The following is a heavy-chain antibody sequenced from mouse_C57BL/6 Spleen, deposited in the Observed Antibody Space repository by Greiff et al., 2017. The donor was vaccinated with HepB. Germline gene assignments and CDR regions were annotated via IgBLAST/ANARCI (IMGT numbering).Heavy chain of an antibody. D-gene: IGHD2-4*01. V-gene: IGHV1-26*01. CDR2: INPNNGGT. J-gene: IGHJ2*01. CDR3: ARRDYDRDYFDY. CDR1: GYTFTDYY. Sequence: DVQLQQSGPELVRPGASVKISCKASGYTFTDYYMNWVKQSHGKSLEWIGDINPNNGGTSYNQKFKGKATLTVDKSSSTAYMELRSLTSEDSAVYYCARRDYDRDYFDYWGQGTTLTVSS.